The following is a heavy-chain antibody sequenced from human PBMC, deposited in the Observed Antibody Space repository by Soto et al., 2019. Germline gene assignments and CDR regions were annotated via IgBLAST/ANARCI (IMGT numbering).Heavy chain of an antibody. V-gene: IGHV3-9*01. J-gene: IGHJ4*02. CDR3: AKFSVTTSSIDY. CDR2: ISWNSGSI. Sequence: GGSLRLSCAASGVIFIKAWMNWVRQAPGKGLEWVSGISWNSGSIGYADSVKGRFTISRDNAKNSLYLQMNSLRAEDTALYYCAKFSVTTSSIDYWGQGTLVTVSS. CDR1: GVIFIKAW. D-gene: IGHD2-21*02.